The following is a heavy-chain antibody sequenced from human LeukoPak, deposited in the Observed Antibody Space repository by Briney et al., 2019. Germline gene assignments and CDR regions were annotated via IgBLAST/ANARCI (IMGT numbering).Heavy chain of an antibody. V-gene: IGHV3-48*03. D-gene: IGHD2/OR15-2a*01. J-gene: IGHJ6*03. CDR1: GFTCSTYA. CDR3: ARRGTCTTATCYDAYYYYFLDV. CDR2: ISTSGTSI. Sequence: PGGSLRLSCAASGFTCSTYAMNWVRQVPGKGLEWISYISTSGTSIFYADSVKGRFTISRDNAKNSLYLQMDSLRAEDTAVYYCARRGTCTTATCYDAYYYYFLDVWGGGTTVTVSS.